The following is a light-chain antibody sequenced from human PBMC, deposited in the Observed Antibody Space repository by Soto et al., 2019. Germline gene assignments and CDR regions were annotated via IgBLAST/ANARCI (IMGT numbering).Light chain of an antibody. J-gene: IGLJ1*01. Sequence: SVLTQPPSVSAAPRQKVTISCSGSSSNIGGNSVSWYQQLPGTAPKLLIYDDNKRPSGIPDRFSGSKSGTSATLGITGFQTGDEADYYCGSWDSSLSAYVFGTGTRSPS. CDR1: SSNIGGNS. V-gene: IGLV1-51*01. CDR2: DDN. CDR3: GSWDSSLSAYV.